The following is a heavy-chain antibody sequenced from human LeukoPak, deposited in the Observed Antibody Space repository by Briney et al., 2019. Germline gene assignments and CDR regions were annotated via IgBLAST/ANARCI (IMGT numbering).Heavy chain of an antibody. Sequence: SETLSLTCAVSGGSISSGGYSWSWIRPPPGKGLESVGNIYHSGSTYYNPSLKSRVTISVDRSKNQFSLKLSSVTAADTAVYYCARAGIVGATGADYFDYWGQGTLVTVSS. CDR2: IYHSGST. D-gene: IGHD1-26*01. V-gene: IGHV4-30-2*01. J-gene: IGHJ4*02. CDR3: ARAGIVGATGADYFDY. CDR1: GGSISSGGYS.